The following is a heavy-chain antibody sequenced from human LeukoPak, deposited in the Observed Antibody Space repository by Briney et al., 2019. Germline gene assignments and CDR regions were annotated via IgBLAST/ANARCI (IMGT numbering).Heavy chain of an antibody. CDR3: ARGRDSSGYYCNAFDI. CDR2: IDWDDDK. V-gene: IGHV2-70*20. CDR1: GFSLSTSGMC. J-gene: IGHJ3*02. D-gene: IGHD3-22*01. Sequence: SGPALVEPTQTLTLTCTFSGFSLSTSGMCVSWVRQPPGKALEWLALIDWDDDKYYSTSLKTRLTISKDTSKNQVVLTMTNMDPVDAATYYCARGRDSSGYYCNAFDIWGQGTMVTVSS.